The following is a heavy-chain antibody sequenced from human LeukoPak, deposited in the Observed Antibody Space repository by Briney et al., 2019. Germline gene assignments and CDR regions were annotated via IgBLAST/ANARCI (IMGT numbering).Heavy chain of an antibody. V-gene: IGHV4-4*07. Sequence: YPSETLSLTCTVSGGSISSYYWSWIRQPAGKGLEWIGRIYTSGSTNYNPSLRSRVTISVDTSKNQFSLKLSSVTAADTALYYCTSKQWVYYYMDVWGKGSTVTVSS. CDR3: TSKQWVYYYMDV. J-gene: IGHJ6*03. CDR2: IYTSGST. CDR1: GGSISSYY. D-gene: IGHD6-19*01.